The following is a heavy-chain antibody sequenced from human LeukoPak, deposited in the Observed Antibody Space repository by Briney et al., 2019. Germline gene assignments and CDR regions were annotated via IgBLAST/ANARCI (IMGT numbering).Heavy chain of an antibody. Sequence: SETLSITCTVSGASIINNYWSWIRQPAGKGLEWIGRIYSGGDTYYNPSLESRVTMSVETAKNQSSLKLTSLTAADTAVYYCARDAYYYDTGGSRMSDSWGQGTLVTVSS. CDR2: IYSGGDT. D-gene: IGHD3-22*01. V-gene: IGHV4-4*07. CDR1: GASIINNY. CDR3: ARDAYYYDTGGSRMSDS. J-gene: IGHJ4*02.